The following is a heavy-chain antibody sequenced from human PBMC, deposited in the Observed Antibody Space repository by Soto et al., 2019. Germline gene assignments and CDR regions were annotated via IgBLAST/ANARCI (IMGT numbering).Heavy chain of an antibody. J-gene: IGHJ6*02. Sequence: GGSLRLSCAASGFTFDDYAMHWVRQAPGKGLEWVSLISWDGGSTYFADSVKGRFTISRDNSKNSLYPQMNSLRAEDTALYYCAKGRVVAARYYYGMDVWGQGTTVTVSS. D-gene: IGHD2-15*01. CDR3: AKGRVVAARYYYGMDV. V-gene: IGHV3-43D*04. CDR1: GFTFDDYA. CDR2: ISWDGGST.